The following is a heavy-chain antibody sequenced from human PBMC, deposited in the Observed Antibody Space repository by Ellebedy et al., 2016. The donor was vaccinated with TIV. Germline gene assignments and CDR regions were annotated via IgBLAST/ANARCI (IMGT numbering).Heavy chain of an antibody. D-gene: IGHD6-19*01. CDR1: GFTFSSYS. CDR3: AAGYSGGLYGIDY. CDR2: ISSSSSTI. V-gene: IGHV3-48*01. Sequence: GESLKISCAASGFTFSSYSMNWVRQAPGKGLEWVSYISSSSSTIYYADSVKGRFTISRDNAKNSLYLQMNSLRAEDTAVYYCAAGYSGGLYGIDYWGQGTLVIVSS. J-gene: IGHJ4*02.